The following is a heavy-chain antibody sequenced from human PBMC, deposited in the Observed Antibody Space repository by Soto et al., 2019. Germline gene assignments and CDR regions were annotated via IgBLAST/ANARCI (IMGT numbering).Heavy chain of an antibody. J-gene: IGHJ6*02. CDR1: GYSFTSYW. V-gene: IGHV5-51*01. CDR2: IYPGDSDT. Sequence: GESLKISCKGSGYSFTSYWIGWVRQMPGKGLEWMGIIYPGDSDTRYSPSFQGQVTISADKSISTAYLQWSSLKASDTAMYYCARAGSYYYGSSYGMDVWGQGTTVTVSS. D-gene: IGHD3-10*01. CDR3: ARAGSYYYGSSYGMDV.